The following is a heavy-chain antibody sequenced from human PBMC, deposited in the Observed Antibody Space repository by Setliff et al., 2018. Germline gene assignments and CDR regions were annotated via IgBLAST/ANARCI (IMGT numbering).Heavy chain of an antibody. CDR3: ARLGSSSWYNDVFDF. CDR2: IYAGDSDT. CDR1: GYTFSNYW. V-gene: IGHV5-51*01. J-gene: IGHJ3*01. D-gene: IGHD6-13*01. Sequence: PGESLKISCKGSGYTFSNYWVGWVRQMPGKGLEWMEVIYAGDSDTRYSPSFQGQVTFSADKSISTAYLQWSTLKASDTAMYYCARLGSSSWYNDVFDFWGPGTMVTVSS.